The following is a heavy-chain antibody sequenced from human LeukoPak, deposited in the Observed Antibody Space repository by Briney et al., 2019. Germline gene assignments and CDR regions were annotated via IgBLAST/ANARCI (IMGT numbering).Heavy chain of an antibody. Sequence: SETLSLTCAVYGGSFSGYYWSWIRQTPGKGLGWIGEINHSGSTNYNPSLKSRVTISVDTSKNQFSLKLSSVTAADTAVYYCARDLRDSRAQEGGFDYWGQGTLVTVSS. D-gene: IGHD3-22*01. CDR1: GGSFSGYY. CDR2: INHSGST. CDR3: ARDLRDSRAQEGGFDY. J-gene: IGHJ4*02. V-gene: IGHV4-34*01.